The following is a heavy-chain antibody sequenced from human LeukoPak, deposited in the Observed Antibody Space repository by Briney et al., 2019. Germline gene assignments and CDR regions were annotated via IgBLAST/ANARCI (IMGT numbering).Heavy chain of an antibody. Sequence: PGGSLRLSCAASGFTFSGSAMSWVRQAPGKGLDWVSLSSTGGNSYYADSVKGRFTFSRDNSQNTLYVQMNSLRAEDTGVYYCAKGSSSSCYAPIDYWGQGTLVTVSS. CDR2: SSTGGNS. CDR1: GFTFSGSA. V-gene: IGHV3-23*01. J-gene: IGHJ4*02. D-gene: IGHD2-2*01. CDR3: AKGSSSSCYAPIDY.